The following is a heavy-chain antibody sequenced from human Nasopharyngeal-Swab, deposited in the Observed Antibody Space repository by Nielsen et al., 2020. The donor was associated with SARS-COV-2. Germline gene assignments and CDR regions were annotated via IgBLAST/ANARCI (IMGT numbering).Heavy chain of an antibody. CDR2: IYYSGST. CDR1: GGSFSSSY. CDR3: ARIAVAALNDWYFDL. Sequence: GSLRLSCTLSGGSFSSSYWSWFRQPPGKGLVWFGYIYYSGSTNYTPSLKSRVTISVDTSKKQFSLKLSSVTAADTAVYYCARIAVAALNDWYFDLWGRGTLVTVSS. D-gene: IGHD6-19*01. V-gene: IGHV4-59*01. J-gene: IGHJ2*01.